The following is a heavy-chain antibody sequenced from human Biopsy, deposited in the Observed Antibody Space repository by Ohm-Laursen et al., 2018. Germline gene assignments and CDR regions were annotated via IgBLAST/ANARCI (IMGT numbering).Heavy chain of an antibody. D-gene: IGHD2-15*01. V-gene: IGHV4-59*08. CDR3: ARMDCSGGSCHYYSYGMDV. CDR1: GVSITAYY. CDR2: IHYSGST. J-gene: IGHJ6*02. Sequence: SETLSLTCTVSGVSITAYYWSWIRQPPGKGLECIGNIHYSGSTNYNPSLKSRLTISVDTSKNQFSLKLSSVTAADTAVYYCARMDCSGGSCHYYSYGMDVWGQGTTATVSS.